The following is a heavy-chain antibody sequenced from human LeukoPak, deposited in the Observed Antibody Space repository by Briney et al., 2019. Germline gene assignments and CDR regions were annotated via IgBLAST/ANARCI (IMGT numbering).Heavy chain of an antibody. J-gene: IGHJ4*02. Sequence: GGSLRLSCSASGFIVNTYAMSWVRQAPGKGLEWVSAISGSGGSTYYADSVKGRFTISRDNSKSTLSLQMNSLRAEDTAIYYCATYRQVLLPFESWGQGTLVTASS. CDR3: ATYRQVLLPFES. CDR2: ISGSGGST. CDR1: GFIVNTYA. D-gene: IGHD2-8*02. V-gene: IGHV3-23*01.